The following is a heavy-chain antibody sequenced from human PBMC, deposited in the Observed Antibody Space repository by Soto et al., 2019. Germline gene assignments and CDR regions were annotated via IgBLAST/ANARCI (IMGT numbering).Heavy chain of an antibody. Sequence: GGSLRLSCAASGFTFSSYAMSWVRQAPGKGLEWVSAISGSGGSTHYADSVKGRFTISRGNSKNTLYLQMDNLRDEDTAIYYCAREVGAPSGWLDSWGQGTQVTVSS. D-gene: IGHD1-26*01. CDR3: AREVGAPSGWLDS. J-gene: IGHJ5*01. V-gene: IGHV3-23*01. CDR1: GFTFSSYA. CDR2: ISGSGGST.